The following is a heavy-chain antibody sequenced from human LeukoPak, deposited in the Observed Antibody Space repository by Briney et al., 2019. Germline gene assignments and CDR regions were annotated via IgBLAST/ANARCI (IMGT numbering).Heavy chain of an antibody. J-gene: IGHJ4*02. CDR3: ASTRRAAVAGRFDS. V-gene: IGHV4-4*09. D-gene: IGHD6-19*01. CDR2: IYHSGNT. CDR1: GASMSSNY. Sequence: SETLSLTCNVSGASMSSNYWSWIRQPPGKGLEWIGYIYHSGNTNYSPSLESRVTMSVDESKIQFSLRVHFVSAADTAVYYCASTRRAAVAGRFDSWGQGTLVTVSS.